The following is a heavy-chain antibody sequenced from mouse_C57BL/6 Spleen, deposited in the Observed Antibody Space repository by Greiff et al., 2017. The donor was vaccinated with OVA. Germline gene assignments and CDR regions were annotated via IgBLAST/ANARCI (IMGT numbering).Heavy chain of an antibody. J-gene: IGHJ2*01. Sequence: QVQLQQSGAELVRPGASVKLSCKASGYTFTDYYINWVKQRPGQGLEWIARIYPGSGNTYYNEKFKGKATLTAEKSSSTAYMQLSSLTSEDSAVYYCARGGDYDYDGYYLDYWGQGTTLTVSS. D-gene: IGHD2-4*01. V-gene: IGHV1-76*01. CDR3: ARGGDYDYDGYYLDY. CDR2: IYPGSGNT. CDR1: GYTFTDYY.